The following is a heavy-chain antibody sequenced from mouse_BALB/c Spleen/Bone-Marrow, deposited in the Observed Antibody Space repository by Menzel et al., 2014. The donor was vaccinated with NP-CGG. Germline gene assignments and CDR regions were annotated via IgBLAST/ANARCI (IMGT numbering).Heavy chain of an antibody. V-gene: IGHV1-82*01. CDR3: ARGGNYRFDY. D-gene: IGHD2-1*01. CDR2: IYPGDGDT. Sequence: VKLQESGPELVKPGASVKISCKASGYAFSSSWMNWVKQRPGQGLEWIGRIYPGDGDTNYNGKFKGKATLTAGKSSSTAYMQRSSLTSVDSAVYFCARGGNYRFDYWGHGTTLTVSS. CDR1: GYAFSSSW. J-gene: IGHJ2*01.